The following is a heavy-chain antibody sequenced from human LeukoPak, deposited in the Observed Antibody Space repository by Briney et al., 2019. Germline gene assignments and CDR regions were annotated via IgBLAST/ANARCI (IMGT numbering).Heavy chain of an antibody. D-gene: IGHD3-22*01. CDR1: GGTFSSYA. CDR3: ARGSSMVVLGNWFDP. J-gene: IGHJ5*02. V-gene: IGHV1-69*13. Sequence: APVKVSCKASGGTFSSYAISWVRQAPGQGLEWMGGIIPIFGAANYAQKFQGRVTITADESTSTAYMELSSLRSEDTAVYYCARGSSMVVLGNWFDPWGQGTLVTVSS. CDR2: IIPIFGAA.